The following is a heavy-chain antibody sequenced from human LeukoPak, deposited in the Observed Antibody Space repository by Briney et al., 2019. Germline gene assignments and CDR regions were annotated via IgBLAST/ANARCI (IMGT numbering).Heavy chain of an antibody. J-gene: IGHJ4*02. D-gene: IGHD3-10*01. CDR3: ARNRDVHITMVRGVFDY. CDR1: GGSIYSRSYY. CDR2: MYYKGET. V-gene: IGHV4-39*07. Sequence: SETLSLTCTVSGGSIYSRSYYWGWVRQPPGRGPQWIGSMYYKGETYLNPSLKSRVTISVDKSKNQFSLKLSSVTAADTAVYYCARNRDVHITMVRGVFDYWGQGTLVTVSS.